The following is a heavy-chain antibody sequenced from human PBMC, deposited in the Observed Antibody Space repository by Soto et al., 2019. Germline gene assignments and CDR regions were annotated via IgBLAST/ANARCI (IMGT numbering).Heavy chain of an antibody. CDR1: GGSISPYY. Sequence: PSETLSLTCTVSGGSISPYYWSWIRQPPGKGLEWIGFIYYSGTTKYNPSLKSRVTISVDTSKNHFSLKPSSVTAADTAVYYCARVGGYYGDYPNFDYWGQGALVTVSS. J-gene: IGHJ4*02. V-gene: IGHV4-59*01. CDR3: ARVGGYYGDYPNFDY. D-gene: IGHD4-17*01. CDR2: IYYSGTT.